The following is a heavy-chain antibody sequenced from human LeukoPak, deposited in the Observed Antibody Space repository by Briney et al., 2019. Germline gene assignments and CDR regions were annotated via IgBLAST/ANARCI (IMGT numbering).Heavy chain of an antibody. CDR1: GYTLTELS. J-gene: IGHJ6*02. D-gene: IGHD5-24*01. V-gene: IGHV1-24*01. CDR3: ARGLDYRDGYNYPAYYYGMDV. CDR2: FDPEDGET. Sequence: ASVKVSCKVSGYTLTELSMHWVRQAPGKGLEWMGGFDPEDGETIYAQKFQGRVTMTEDTSTDTAYMELSSLRSEDTAVYYCARGLDYRDGYNYPAYYYGMDVWGQGTTVTVSS.